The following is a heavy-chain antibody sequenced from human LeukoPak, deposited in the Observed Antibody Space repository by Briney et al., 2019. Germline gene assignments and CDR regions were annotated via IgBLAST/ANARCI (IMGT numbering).Heavy chain of an antibody. CDR3: ARVSPYYYDSSGYYFARWFDP. Sequence: ASVKVSCKASGYTFTSYGISWVRQAPGQGLEWMGWISAYNGNTNYAQKPQGRVTMTTDTSTSTAYMELRSLRSDDTAVYYCARVSPYYYDSSGYYFARWFDPWGQGTLVTVSS. J-gene: IGHJ5*02. D-gene: IGHD3-22*01. V-gene: IGHV1-18*01. CDR1: GYTFTSYG. CDR2: ISAYNGNT.